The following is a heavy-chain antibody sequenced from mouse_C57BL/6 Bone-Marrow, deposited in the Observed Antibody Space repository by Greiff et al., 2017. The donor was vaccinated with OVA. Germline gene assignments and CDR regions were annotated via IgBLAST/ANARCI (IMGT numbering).Heavy chain of an antibody. J-gene: IGHJ1*03. V-gene: IGHV6-3*01. CDR3: TGSYYSNYWYFDV. Sequence: EVKLEESGGGLVQPGGSMKLSCVASGFTFSNYWMNWVRQSPEKGLEWVAQIRLKSDNYATHYAESVKGRFTISRDDSKSSVYLQMNNLRAEDTGIYYCTGSYYSNYWYFDVWGTGTTVTVSS. CDR2: IRLKSDNYAT. D-gene: IGHD2-5*01. CDR1: GFTFSNYW.